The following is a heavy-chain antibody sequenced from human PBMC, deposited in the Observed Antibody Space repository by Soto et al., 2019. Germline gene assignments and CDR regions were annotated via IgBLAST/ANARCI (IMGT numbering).Heavy chain of an antibody. Sequence: ASVKVSCKASGYTFTSYYMHWVRQAPGQGLEWMGIINPSGGSTSYAQKFQGRVTMTRDTSTSTVYMELSSLRSEDTAVYYCARDRLPAATRDYYYGMDVWGQGTTVTVSS. J-gene: IGHJ6*02. V-gene: IGHV1-46*01. CDR2: INPSGGST. CDR3: ARDRLPAATRDYYYGMDV. D-gene: IGHD2-2*01. CDR1: GYTFTSYY.